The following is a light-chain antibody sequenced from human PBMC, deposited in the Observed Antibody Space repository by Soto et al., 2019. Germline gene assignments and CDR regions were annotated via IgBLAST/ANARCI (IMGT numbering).Light chain of an antibody. V-gene: IGKV1-5*01. CDR3: QLYSSYIGS. J-gene: IGKJ1*01. CDR1: QTISSW. CDR2: DAS. Sequence: DIQMTQSPSTLSASVGDTVTIACRASQTISSWLAWYQQKPGAAPKLLIFDASSLESGVPSRFSGSGSGTEFSLTISSLQPDDFATYYCQLYSSYIGSFGQGTKVEI.